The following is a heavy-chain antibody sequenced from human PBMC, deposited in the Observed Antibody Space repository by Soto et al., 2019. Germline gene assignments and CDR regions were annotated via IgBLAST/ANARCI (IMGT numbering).Heavy chain of an antibody. CDR1: GYSFTDYH. V-gene: IGHV1-2*04. CDR3: ARGDSTDCSNGVCSFFYNHDMDV. Sequence: ASVKVSCKASGYSFTDYHIHWVRQAPGQGLEWLGRINPKSGGTSTAQKFQGWVTMTTDTSISTASTELTRLTSDDTAIYYCARGDSTDCSNGVCSFFYNHDMDVWGQGATVTVSS. CDR2: INPKSGGT. D-gene: IGHD2-8*01. J-gene: IGHJ6*02.